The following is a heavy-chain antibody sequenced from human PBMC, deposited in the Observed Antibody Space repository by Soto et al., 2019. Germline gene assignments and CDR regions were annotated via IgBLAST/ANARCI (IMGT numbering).Heavy chain of an antibody. Sequence: ASVKVSCKASGYTFTSYAMHWVRQARGQRLEWIGWIVVGSGNTNYAQKFQERVTITRDMSTSTAYMELSSLRSEDTAVYYCAAETPEYYDFWSGYYTADYWGQGTLVTVSS. CDR2: IVVGSGNT. CDR1: GYTFTSYA. CDR3: AAETPEYYDFWSGYYTADY. D-gene: IGHD3-3*01. J-gene: IGHJ4*02. V-gene: IGHV1-58*02.